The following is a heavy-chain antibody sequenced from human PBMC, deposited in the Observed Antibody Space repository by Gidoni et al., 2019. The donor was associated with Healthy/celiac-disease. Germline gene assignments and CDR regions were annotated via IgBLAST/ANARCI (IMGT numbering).Heavy chain of an antibody. D-gene: IGHD3-22*01. CDR3: TRALDDSSGYYYGDY. V-gene: IGHV3-49*02. CDR2: T. J-gene: IGHJ4*02. Sequence: TEYAASVKGRFTITRDDSKSIAYLQMNSLKTADTAVYNCTRALDDSSGYYYGDYWGQGTLVTVSS.